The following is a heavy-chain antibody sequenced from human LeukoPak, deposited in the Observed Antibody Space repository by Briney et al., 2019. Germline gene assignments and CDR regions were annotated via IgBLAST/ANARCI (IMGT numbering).Heavy chain of an antibody. Sequence: PGGSLRLSCAGSGFSLKTYNMNWVRQAPGKGLEWVSSMTSSRYIYYADSVKGRFTISRDNAKNSLYLQMSNLRAEDTTVYFCARGGGLDVWGQGATVTVSS. V-gene: IGHV3-21*04. CDR2: MTSSRYI. J-gene: IGHJ6*02. D-gene: IGHD3-16*01. CDR1: GFSLKTYN. CDR3: ARGGGLDV.